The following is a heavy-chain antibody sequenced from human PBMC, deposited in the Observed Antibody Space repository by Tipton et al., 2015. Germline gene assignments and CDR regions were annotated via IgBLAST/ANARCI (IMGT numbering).Heavy chain of an antibody. Sequence: LSLTCAVFGGSFSGPYWTWIRQPPGKGLEWIGYIYYSGYTTYNPSLKSRVIISVDTSKNQFSLNLSSVTAADTAVYYCARAPPVGATRGGWFDPWGQGTLVTVSS. V-gene: IGHV4-59*11. J-gene: IGHJ5*02. CDR1: GGSFSGPY. D-gene: IGHD1-26*01. CDR2: IYYSGYT. CDR3: ARAPPVGATRGGWFDP.